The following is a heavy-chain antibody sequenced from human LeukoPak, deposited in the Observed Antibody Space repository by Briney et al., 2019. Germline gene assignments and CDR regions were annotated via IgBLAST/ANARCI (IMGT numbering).Heavy chain of an antibody. CDR2: FSGSGGST. J-gene: IGHJ4*02. D-gene: IGHD6-13*01. CDR3: ARDPQYSTSWYRD. CDR1: GFTFSSYA. V-gene: IGHV3-23*01. Sequence: GGSLRLSCAASGFTFSSYAMSWVRQAPGKGLECISGFSGSGGSTYYADSVKGRFTISRDNSKNTLYLQMNSLRAEDTAVYYCARDPQYSTSWYRDWGQGTLVTVSS.